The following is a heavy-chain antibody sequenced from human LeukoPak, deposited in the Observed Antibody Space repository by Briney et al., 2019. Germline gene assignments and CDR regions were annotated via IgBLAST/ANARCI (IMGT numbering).Heavy chain of an antibody. Sequence: GGSLRLSCAASGFTFSSYAMSWVRQAPGKGLEWVSAISGSGGSTYYADSVKGRFTISRDNSKNTLYLQMNSLRAEDTAVYYCAKYSSSWLRSSQFDYWGQGTLVTVSS. V-gene: IGHV3-23*01. J-gene: IGHJ4*02. D-gene: IGHD6-13*01. CDR1: GFTFSSYA. CDR3: AKYSSSWLRSSQFDY. CDR2: ISGSGGST.